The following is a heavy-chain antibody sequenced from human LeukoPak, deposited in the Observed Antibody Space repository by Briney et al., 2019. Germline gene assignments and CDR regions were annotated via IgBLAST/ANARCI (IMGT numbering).Heavy chain of an antibody. CDR1: GFTFSSYA. CDR2: ISGSGGST. Sequence: PGGSLRLSCAASGFTFSSYAMSWVRQAPGKGLEWVSAISGSGGSTYYADSVKGRFTISRDNSKNTLYLQMNSLRAEDTAVYYCXXXXPGPIVGIFDYWGQGTLVTVSS. J-gene: IGHJ4*02. CDR3: XXXXPGPIVGIFDY. D-gene: IGHD1-26*01. V-gene: IGHV3-23*01.